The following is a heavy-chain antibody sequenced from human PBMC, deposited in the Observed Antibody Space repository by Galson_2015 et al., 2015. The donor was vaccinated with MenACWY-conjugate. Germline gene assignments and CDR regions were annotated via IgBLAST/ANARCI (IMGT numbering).Heavy chain of an antibody. CDR3: ARHPPGGRGMDV. V-gene: IGHV5-51*01. CDR1: GSSFPQYW. Sequence: QSGAAVKKPGESLSISCKGSGSSFPQYWIGCGRQMPGKGLERKGLIYPGDSNIRYSTPFQGQVTISDDKSISTDYLQWSSLKASGTAMYYCARHPPGGRGMDVWGQGTTVTVSS. J-gene: IGHJ6*02. D-gene: IGHD1-26*01. CDR2: IYPGDSNI.